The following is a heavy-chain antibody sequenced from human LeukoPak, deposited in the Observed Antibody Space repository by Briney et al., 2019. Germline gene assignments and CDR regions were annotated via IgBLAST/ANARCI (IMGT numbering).Heavy chain of an antibody. J-gene: IGHJ4*02. CDR1: GFTFSSYA. CDR2: ISYDGSNK. Sequence: GRSLRLSCAASGFTFSSYAMHWVRRAPGKGLEWVAVISYDGSNKYYADSVKGRFTISRDNSKNTLYLQMNSLRAEDTAVYYCARESMVRGVMIHYWGQGTLVTVSS. V-gene: IGHV3-30*04. D-gene: IGHD3-10*01. CDR3: ARESMVRGVMIHY.